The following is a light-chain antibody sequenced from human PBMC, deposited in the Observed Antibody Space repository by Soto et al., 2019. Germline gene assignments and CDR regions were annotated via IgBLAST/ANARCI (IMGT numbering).Light chain of an antibody. CDR2: GAS. CDR1: QSVGSSY. CDR3: QQRSNWLT. Sequence: EIVLTQSPDTLSLSPGERATLSCRASQSVGSSYLAWYQQRPGQAPRLLIYGASSRATGIPARFSGSGSGTDFTLTISSLEPEDFAVYYCQQRSNWLTFGQGTRLEI. J-gene: IGKJ5*01. V-gene: IGKV3D-20*02.